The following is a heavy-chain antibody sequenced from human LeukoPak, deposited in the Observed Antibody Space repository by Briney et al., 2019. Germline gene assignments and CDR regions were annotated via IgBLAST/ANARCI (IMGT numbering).Heavy chain of an antibody. D-gene: IGHD3-10*01. J-gene: IGHJ4*02. V-gene: IGHV3-53*01. Sequence: PGGSLRLSCAASGFTFDDYGMSWVRQAPGKGLEWVSVIYSGGSTYYADSVKGRFTISRDNSKNTLYLQMNSLRAEDTAVYYCARVSGSYPSRLFDYWGQGTLVTVSS. CDR1: GFTFDDYG. CDR3: ARVSGSYPSRLFDY. CDR2: IYSGGST.